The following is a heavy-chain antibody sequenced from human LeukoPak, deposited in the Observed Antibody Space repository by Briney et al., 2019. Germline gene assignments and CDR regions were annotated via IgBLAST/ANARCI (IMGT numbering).Heavy chain of an antibody. J-gene: IGHJ4*02. V-gene: IGHV4-59*02. CDR1: GGSVSDYY. CDR2: IYHTGST. D-gene: IGHD7-27*01. CDR3: ASRKLGNDY. Sequence: PSETLSLTCTISGGSVSDYYWSWIRQSPGKGLEWIGYIYHTGSTSYSPSLKSRVTISADTSQNQFSLKLSSVTAADTAVYYCASRKLGNDYWGQGTLVAVSS.